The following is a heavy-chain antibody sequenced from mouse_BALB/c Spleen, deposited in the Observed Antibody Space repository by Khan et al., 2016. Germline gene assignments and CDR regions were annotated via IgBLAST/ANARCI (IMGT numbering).Heavy chain of an antibody. D-gene: IGHD3-2*01. CDR3: AGLRQLGLRDYFDY. V-gene: IGHV1-9*01. CDR1: GYTFSSYW. J-gene: IGHJ2*01. Sequence: QVQLQQSGAELMKPGASVKISCKATGYTFSSYWIEWVKQRPGHGLEWIGEILPGSGSTNYNDKFKGKATFTADTSSNTAYTQLSSLTSEDSAVYSCAGLRQLGLRDYFDYWGQGTTLTVSS. CDR2: ILPGSGST.